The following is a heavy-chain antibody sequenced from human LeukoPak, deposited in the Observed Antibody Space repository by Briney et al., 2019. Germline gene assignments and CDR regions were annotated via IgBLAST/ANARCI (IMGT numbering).Heavy chain of an antibody. Sequence: GASVKVSCKASGYTFTGYYMHWVRQAPGQGLEWMGWINPNSGGTNYAQKFQGRVTMTRDTSISTAYMELSRLRSDDTAVYYCARDQVELERCLSWFDPWGQGTLVTVSS. CDR3: ARDQVELERCLSWFDP. J-gene: IGHJ5*02. V-gene: IGHV1-2*02. D-gene: IGHD1-1*01. CDR1: GYTFTGYY. CDR2: INPNSGGT.